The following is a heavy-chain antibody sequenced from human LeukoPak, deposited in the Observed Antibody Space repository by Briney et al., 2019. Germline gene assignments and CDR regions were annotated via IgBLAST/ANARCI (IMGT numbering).Heavy chain of an antibody. V-gene: IGHV4-61*02. CDR2: IYTSGST. CDR1: GGSISSGFYY. Sequence: TLSLTCTVSGGSISSGFYYWSRIRQPAGKGLEWIGRIYTSGSTNYNPSLKSRVSTSVDTSKNQFSLKLSSVTAADTAVYYCARGKYYYGSGTYYTRSYDWYFDLWGRGTLVTVSS. CDR3: ARGKYYYGSGTYYTRSYDWYFDL. D-gene: IGHD3-10*01. J-gene: IGHJ2*01.